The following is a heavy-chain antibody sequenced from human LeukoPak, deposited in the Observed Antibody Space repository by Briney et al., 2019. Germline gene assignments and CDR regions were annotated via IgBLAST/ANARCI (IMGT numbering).Heavy chain of an antibody. CDR2: ISSSGSTI. D-gene: IGHD6-13*01. CDR3: AKDSSLGSSSWYFPYYFDY. J-gene: IGHJ4*02. CDR1: GFTFSSYE. Sequence: PGGPLRLSCAASGFTFSSYEMNWVRQAPGKGLEWVSYISSSGSTIYYADSVKGRFTISRDNSKNTLYLQMNSLRAEDTAVYYCAKDSSLGSSSWYFPYYFDYWGQGTLVTVSS. V-gene: IGHV3-48*03.